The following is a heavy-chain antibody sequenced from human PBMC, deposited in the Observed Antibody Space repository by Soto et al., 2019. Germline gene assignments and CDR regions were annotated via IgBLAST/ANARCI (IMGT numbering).Heavy chain of an antibody. CDR3: TTHRYYYDSSGYYHNWFDP. CDR1: GFTFSNAW. D-gene: IGHD3-22*01. V-gene: IGHV3-15*01. J-gene: IGHJ5*02. Sequence: PXGCLRLSFAASGFTFSNAWMSWVRQAPGKGLEWVGRIKSKTDGGTTDYAAPAKGRFTISRDDSKNTLYLQMNSLKTEDTAVYYCTTHRYYYDSSGYYHNWFDPWGQGTLVTVSS. CDR2: IKSKTDGGTT.